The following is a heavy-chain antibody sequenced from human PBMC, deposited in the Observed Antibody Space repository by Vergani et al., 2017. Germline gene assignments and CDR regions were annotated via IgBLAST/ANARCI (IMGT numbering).Heavy chain of an antibody. CDR3: ARHGNPPSNLAAPLAT. CDR1: GYSISSGYY. V-gene: IGHV4-38-2*01. D-gene: IGHD4-23*01. CDR2: IYHSGST. J-gene: IGHJ5*02. Sequence: QVQLPESGPGLVKPSETLSLTCVVSGYSISSGYYWGWIRQPPGKGLEWIGRIYHSGSTYYNPSLKSRVTISLDTSKNQFSLKVHSVTAADTAVYYCARHGNPPSNLAAPLATWGQGSLVTVSS.